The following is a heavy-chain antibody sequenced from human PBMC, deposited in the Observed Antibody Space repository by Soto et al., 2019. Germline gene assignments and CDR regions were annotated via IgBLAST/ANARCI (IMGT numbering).Heavy chain of an antibody. CDR3: AKSRGSGSYFNPSDAFDF. D-gene: IGHD3-10*01. J-gene: IGHJ3*01. CDR2: ISGSGGGT. Sequence: SLRLSCAASGFTFSSYAISWVRQAPGNGLEWVSSISGSGGGTYYADSVKGRFTISRDNSKNTLSLQMNSLRAEDTAVYYCAKSRGSGSYFNPSDAFDFWGQGTMVTVSS. CDR1: GFTFSSYA. V-gene: IGHV3-23*01.